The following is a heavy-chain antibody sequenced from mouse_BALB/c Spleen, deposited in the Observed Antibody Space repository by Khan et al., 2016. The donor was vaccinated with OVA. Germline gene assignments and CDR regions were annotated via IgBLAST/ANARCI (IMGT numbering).Heavy chain of an antibody. CDR2: INPSNGYT. V-gene: IGHV1-4*01. CDR3: ARERAYYRSDGRSSY. D-gene: IGHD2-14*01. CDR1: GYTFTTYT. Sequence: QMQLEESGAELARPGASVKMSCKASGYTFTTYTMHWVKQRPGQGLEWIGYINPSNGYTNYNQKFKDKSTLTADKSSSTAYMQLSSLTSDYSAVYYCARERAYYRSDGRSSYWGQGTLVTVSA. J-gene: IGHJ3*01.